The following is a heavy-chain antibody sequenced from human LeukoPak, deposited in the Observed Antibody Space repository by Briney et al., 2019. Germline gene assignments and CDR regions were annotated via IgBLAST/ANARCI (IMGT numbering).Heavy chain of an antibody. J-gene: IGHJ4*02. Sequence: GGSLRLSCAASGSTFSSYVLHWVRQAPGKGLEWVAVISSDESNKYYADSVKGRFTISRDNSKNTLYLQMNSLSVEDTAVYYCARVGYYASGPFSYFDYWGQGTLVTVSS. V-gene: IGHV3-30*04. CDR1: GSTFSSYV. CDR3: ARVGYYASGPFSYFDY. D-gene: IGHD3-10*01. CDR2: ISSDESNK.